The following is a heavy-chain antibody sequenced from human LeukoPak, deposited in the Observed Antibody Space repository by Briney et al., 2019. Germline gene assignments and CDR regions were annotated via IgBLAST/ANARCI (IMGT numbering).Heavy chain of an antibody. D-gene: IGHD1-26*01. J-gene: IGHJ4*02. V-gene: IGHV3-7*01. CDR2: MNIDGSEK. CDR3: ARDPVEWELLLDY. Sequence: GGSLRLSCAASGLTFSSHGFHWVRQAPGKGLEWVANMNIDGSEKYYADSVKGRFTISRDNARNSVYLQMNSLRVEDTAVYYCARDPVEWELLLDYWGQGTLVTVSS. CDR1: GLTFSSHG.